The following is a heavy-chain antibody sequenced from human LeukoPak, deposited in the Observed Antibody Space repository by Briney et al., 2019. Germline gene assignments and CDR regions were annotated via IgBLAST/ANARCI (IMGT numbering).Heavy chain of an antibody. CDR1: GFTFSSYS. CDR3: AGGSSGYSYGYCLDY. CDR2: ISSSSSYI. J-gene: IGHJ4*02. V-gene: IGHV3-21*01. D-gene: IGHD5-18*01. Sequence: GGSLRLSCAASGFTFSSYSMNWVRQAPGKGLEWVSYISSSSSYIYYADSVKGRFTISRDNAKNSLYLQMNSLRAEDTAVYYCAGGSSGYSYGYCLDYWGQGTLVTVSS.